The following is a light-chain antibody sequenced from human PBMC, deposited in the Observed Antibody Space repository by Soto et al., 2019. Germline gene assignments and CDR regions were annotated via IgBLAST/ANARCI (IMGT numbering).Light chain of an antibody. J-gene: IGKJ4*01. V-gene: IGKV1-9*01. CDR3: QQLNSYPLT. CDR1: QGIRSY. Sequence: DIPLTQSPSFLSASVGDRVTITCRASQGIRSYLAWYQQKPGKASKLLIYAASTLQSGVPSRFSGSGSGTEFTLTISSLQPEDFATYYCQQLNSYPLTFGGGTKVEIK. CDR2: AAS.